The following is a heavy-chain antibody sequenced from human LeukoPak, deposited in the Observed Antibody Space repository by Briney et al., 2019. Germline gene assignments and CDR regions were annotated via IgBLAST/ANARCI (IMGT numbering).Heavy chain of an antibody. V-gene: IGHV3-7*01. J-gene: IGHJ4*02. CDR3: ARQRYSDY. CDR1: GFTFSRYW. D-gene: IGHD3-9*01. Sequence: GGSLRLSCAASGFTFSRYWMTWVRQAPGKGLEWVANIKEDGSEDSYVESVKGRFTISRDNAKNSLYLQLNSLRAEDTAVYFCARQRYSDYWGQGTLVTVSS. CDR2: IKEDGSED.